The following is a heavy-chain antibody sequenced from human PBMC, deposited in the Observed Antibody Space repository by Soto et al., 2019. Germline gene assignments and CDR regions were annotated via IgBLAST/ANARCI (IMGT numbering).Heavy chain of an antibody. CDR1: GFTFSSYW. CDR3: GRGGSDSPMAPGY. Sequence: LRLSCAASGFTFSSYWMHWVRQAPGKGLVWVSRINPDGSATNYADSVKGRFTISRDNARNTLYLQMNSLRAEDTAVFYCGRGGSDSPMAPGYWGQGTLVTVSS. D-gene: IGHD5-18*01. V-gene: IGHV3-74*01. CDR2: INPDGSAT. J-gene: IGHJ4*02.